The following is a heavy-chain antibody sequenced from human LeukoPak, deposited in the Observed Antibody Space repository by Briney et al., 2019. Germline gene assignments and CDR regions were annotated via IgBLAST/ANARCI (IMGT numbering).Heavy chain of an antibody. Sequence: SQTLSLTCTVSGGSISSGGYYWSWIRQHPGKGLEWIGYIYYSGSTYYNPSLKSRVTISVDTSKNQFSLKLSSVTAADTAVYYCARIDLGYGDYAHDYWGQGTLVTVSS. CDR1: GGSISSGGYY. J-gene: IGHJ4*02. V-gene: IGHV4-31*03. D-gene: IGHD4-17*01. CDR2: IYYSGST. CDR3: ARIDLGYGDYAHDY.